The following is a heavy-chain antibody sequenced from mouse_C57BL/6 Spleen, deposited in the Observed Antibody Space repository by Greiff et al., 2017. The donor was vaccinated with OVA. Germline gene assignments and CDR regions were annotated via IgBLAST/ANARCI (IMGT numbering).Heavy chain of an antibody. CDR3: AITTVVAYYAMDY. CDR1: GYTFTSYW. Sequence: VQLQQSGAELVKPGASVKLSCKASGYTFTSYWMHWVKQRPGRGLEWIGRIDPNSGGTKYNEKFKSKATLTVDKPSSTAYMQLSSLTSEDSAVYYCAITTVVAYYAMDYWGQGTSVTVSS. J-gene: IGHJ4*01. V-gene: IGHV1-72*01. D-gene: IGHD1-1*01. CDR2: IDPNSGGT.